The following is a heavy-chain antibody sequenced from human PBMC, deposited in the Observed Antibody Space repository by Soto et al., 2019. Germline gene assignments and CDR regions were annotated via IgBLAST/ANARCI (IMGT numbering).Heavy chain of an antibody. CDR3: ARNIAPGEELLKYYDKGRDG. V-gene: IGHV1-18*01. Sequence: ASVKVSCKASGYTFTSYGISWVRQAPGQGLEWMGWISAYNGNTNYAQKLQGRVTMTTDTSTSTAYMELRSLRSDDTAVYYCARNIAPGEELLKYYDKGRDGWGEGIRVTV. CDR2: ISAYNGNT. J-gene: IGHJ6*01. D-gene: IGHD2-15*01. CDR1: GYTFTSYG.